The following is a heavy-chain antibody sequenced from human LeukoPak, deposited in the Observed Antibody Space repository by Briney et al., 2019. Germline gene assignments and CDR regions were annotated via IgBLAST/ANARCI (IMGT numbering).Heavy chain of an antibody. CDR3: TTDRGSSWYEVAFDI. V-gene: IGHV3-11*01. D-gene: IGHD6-13*01. Sequence: PGGSLRLSCAASGFTFSDYYMSWIRQAPGKGLEWVSYISSSGSTIYYADSVKGRFTISRDNAKNSLYLQMNSLKTEDTAVYYCTTDRGSSWYEVAFDIWGQGTMVTVSS. CDR2: ISSSGSTI. J-gene: IGHJ3*02. CDR1: GFTFSDYY.